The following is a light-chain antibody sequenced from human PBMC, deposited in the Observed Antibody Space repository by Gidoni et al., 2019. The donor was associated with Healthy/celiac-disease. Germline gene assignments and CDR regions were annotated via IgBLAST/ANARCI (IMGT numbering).Light chain of an antibody. J-gene: IGKJ1*01. Sequence: EIVLTQSPGTLSSPPGERATLSCRASQSVSSSYLAWYQPKPGQAPRLLIYGASSRATGIPDRFSGSGSGTDFTLTISRLEPEDFAVYYCQQYGSSPPWTFGQGTKVEIK. CDR2: GAS. CDR3: QQYGSSPPWT. CDR1: QSVSSSY. V-gene: IGKV3-20*01.